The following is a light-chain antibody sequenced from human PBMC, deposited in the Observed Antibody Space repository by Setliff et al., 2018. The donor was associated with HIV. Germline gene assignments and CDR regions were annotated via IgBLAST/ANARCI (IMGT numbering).Light chain of an antibody. CDR3: ATSDDSLGAVV. Sequence: QAVVTQPPSMSGTPGQKVTISCSGGVSNIGRNSVFWYQQLPGTAPKLLMYNNGQRPSGVPDRFSGSKSGTSASLAITDLRSGDEADYYCATSDDSLGAVVFGGGTK. CDR1: VSNIGRNS. J-gene: IGLJ2*01. CDR2: NNG. V-gene: IGLV1-47*02.